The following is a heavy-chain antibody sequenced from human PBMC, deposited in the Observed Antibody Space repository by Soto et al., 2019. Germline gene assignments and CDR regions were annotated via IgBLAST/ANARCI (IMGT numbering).Heavy chain of an antibody. J-gene: IGHJ4*02. V-gene: IGHV4-39*07. CDR1: GGSMSSSSYY. Sequence: PSETLSLTCTVSGGSMSSSSYYWGWIRQPPGKGLEWIGSIYYSGTTYYNPSLKSRVTISVDRSKNQFSLKLNSVTAADTAVYYCARVPSPWGQGTLVTVSS. CDR3: ARVPSP. CDR2: IYYSGTT.